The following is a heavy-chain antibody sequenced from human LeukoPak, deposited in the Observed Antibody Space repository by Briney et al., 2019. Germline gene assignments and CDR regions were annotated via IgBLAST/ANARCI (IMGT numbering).Heavy chain of an antibody. D-gene: IGHD4-11*01. Sequence: PSETLSLTCTVSGGSISSYYWSWIRQHPGKGLEWIGYIYYSGSTYYNPSLKSRVAISVDTSKNQFSLKLSSVTAADTAVYYCARGGTPYSNPYNWFDPWGQGTLVTVSS. CDR2: IYYSGST. V-gene: IGHV4-59*06. J-gene: IGHJ5*02. CDR1: GGSISSYY. CDR3: ARGGTPYSNPYNWFDP.